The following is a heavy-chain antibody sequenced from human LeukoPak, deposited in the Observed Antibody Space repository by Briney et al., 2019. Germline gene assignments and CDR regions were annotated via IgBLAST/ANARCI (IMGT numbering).Heavy chain of an antibody. CDR3: AKDIRYHYYYYYMDV. J-gene: IGHJ6*03. CDR2: IRYDGSNK. Sequence: GSLRLSCAASGFTFSSYWMSWVRQAPGKGLEWVAFIRYDGSNKYYADSVKGRFTISRDNSKNTLYLQMNSLRAEDTAVYYCAKDIRYHYYYYYMDVWGKGTTVTISS. CDR1: GFTFSSYW. D-gene: IGHD3-9*01. V-gene: IGHV3-30*02.